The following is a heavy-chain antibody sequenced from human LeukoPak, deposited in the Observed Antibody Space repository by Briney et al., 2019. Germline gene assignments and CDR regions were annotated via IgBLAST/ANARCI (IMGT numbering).Heavy chain of an antibody. CDR2: ISGGGGST. V-gene: IGHV3-23*01. D-gene: IGHD2-15*01. Sequence: GGSLRLSCAASGFTFSSYAMTWVRQAPGMGLEWVSTISGGGGSTYYADSVKGRFTISRDNSKNTLYLQMNNLRAEDTAVYYCAKDHRVGQLLLLPWGQGTLVTVSS. CDR1: GFTFSSYA. CDR3: AKDHRVGQLLLLP. J-gene: IGHJ5*02.